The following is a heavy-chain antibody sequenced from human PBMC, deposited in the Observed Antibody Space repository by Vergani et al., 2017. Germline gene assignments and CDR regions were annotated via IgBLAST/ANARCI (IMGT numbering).Heavy chain of an antibody. CDR3: ARGMIVVVDTFDY. CDR2: ISYDGSNK. D-gene: IGHD3-22*01. Sequence: QVQLVESVGGVVQPGRSLRLSCAASGFTFSSYAMHWVRQAPGKGLEWVAVISYDGSNKYYADSVKGRFTISRDNSKNTLYLQMNSLRAEDTAVYYCARGMIVVVDTFDYWGQGTLVTVSS. V-gene: IGHV3-30-3*01. J-gene: IGHJ4*02. CDR1: GFTFSSYA.